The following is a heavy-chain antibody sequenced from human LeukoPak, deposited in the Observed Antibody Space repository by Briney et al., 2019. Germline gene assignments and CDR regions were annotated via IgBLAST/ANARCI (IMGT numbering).Heavy chain of an antibody. J-gene: IGHJ3*02. CDR2: INPSGGNT. Sequence: ASVKVSCKASGYTFTSYYMHWVRQAPGQGLEWMGVINPSGGNTRYAQKFQGRVTMTEDTSADTAYMDLTNLRSEDTAVYYCATGPIGHSIGYKAGTAFDTWGQGTMVAVSS. D-gene: IGHD5-24*01. CDR3: ATGPIGHSIGYKAGTAFDT. CDR1: GYTFTSYY. V-gene: IGHV1-46*01.